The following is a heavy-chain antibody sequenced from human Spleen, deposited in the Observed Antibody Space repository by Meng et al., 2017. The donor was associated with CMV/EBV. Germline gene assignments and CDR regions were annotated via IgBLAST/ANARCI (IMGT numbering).Heavy chain of an antibody. V-gene: IGHV3-21*01. CDR2: ITSSGGYI. CDR1: GFAFSTYN. D-gene: IGHD3-3*01. CDR3: ARGRYYDFWSGPLEDYYGMDV. J-gene: IGHJ6*02. Sequence: GGSLKLSCAASGFAFSTYNMNWVRQAPGKGLEWDSWITSSGGYIYYSDSVKGRFTISRDNAKNSLYLQMNSLRAEDTAVYYCARGRYYDFWSGPLEDYYGMDVWGQGTTVTVSS.